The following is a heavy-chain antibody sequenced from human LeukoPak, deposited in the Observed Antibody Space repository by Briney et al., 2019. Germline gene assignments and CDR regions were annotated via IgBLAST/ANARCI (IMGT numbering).Heavy chain of an antibody. V-gene: IGHV1-69*05. J-gene: IGHJ6*03. D-gene: IGHD3-3*01. CDR2: IIPIFGTA. CDR3: ASSPGPEAAYYDFWSGYRYYYYYYMDV. CDR1: GGTFSSYA. Sequence: SVKVSCKASGGTFSSYAISWVRQAPGQGLEWMGGIIPIFGTANYAQKFQGRVTITTDESTSTAYMELSSLRSEDTAVYYCASSPGPEAAYYDFWSGYRYYYYYYMDVWGKGTTVTVSS.